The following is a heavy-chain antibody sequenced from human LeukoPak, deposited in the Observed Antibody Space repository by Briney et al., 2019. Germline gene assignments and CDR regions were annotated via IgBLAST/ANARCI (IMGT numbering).Heavy chain of an antibody. J-gene: IGHJ4*02. D-gene: IGHD6-19*01. CDR3: AKDPYTSGWAYFDS. CDR1: GFTFSSYA. Sequence: GGSLRLSCAASGFTFSSYAMSWARQAPGKGLEWVSAMSASGDVTYYAGSVKGRFTISRDNSKNTLCLHMNSLRVEDTAVYYCAKDPYTSGWAYFDSWGQGTLVTVSS. V-gene: IGHV3-23*01. CDR2: MSASGDVT.